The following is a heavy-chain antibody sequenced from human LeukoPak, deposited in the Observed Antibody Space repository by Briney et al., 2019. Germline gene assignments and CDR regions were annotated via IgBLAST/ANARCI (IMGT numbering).Heavy chain of an antibody. Sequence: SETLSLTCTISAPSVSDYYWSWIRQSPGEGLEWIGYIYYTGRTTSNPSLKSRVTISADTSKNQFSLKLSSVTAADTAVYYCARDRDGYPDYWGQGTLVTVSS. CDR2: IYYTGRT. J-gene: IGHJ4*02. CDR3: ARDRDGYPDY. CDR1: APSVSDYY. D-gene: IGHD5-24*01. V-gene: IGHV4-59*02.